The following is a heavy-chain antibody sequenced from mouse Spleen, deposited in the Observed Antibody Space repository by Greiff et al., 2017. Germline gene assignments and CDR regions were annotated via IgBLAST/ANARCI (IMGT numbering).Heavy chain of an antibody. Sequence: VQLQQSGAELVRPGASVKLSCTASGFNIKDYYMHWVKQRPEQGLEWIGRIDPEDGDTEYAPKFQGKATMTADTSSNTAYLQLSSLTSEDTAVYYCTNVTPTGYYFDYWGQGTTLTVSS. V-gene: IGHV14-1*01. D-gene: IGHD2-12*01. CDR2: IDPEDGDT. CDR1: GFNIKDYY. CDR3: TNVTPTGYYFDY. J-gene: IGHJ2*01.